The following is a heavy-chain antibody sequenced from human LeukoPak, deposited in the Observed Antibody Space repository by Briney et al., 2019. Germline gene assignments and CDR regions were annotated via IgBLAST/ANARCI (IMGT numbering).Heavy chain of an antibody. Sequence: ASVKVSCKASGYTFTSYDINWVRQATGQGLEWMGWMNPNSGNTGYAQKFQGRVTMTRNTSISTAYMELSSLRSEDTAVYYCARMWELRNLYFDYWGQGTLVTVSS. CDR3: ARMWELRNLYFDY. CDR2: MNPNSGNT. J-gene: IGHJ4*02. V-gene: IGHV1-8*01. D-gene: IGHD1-26*01. CDR1: GYTFTSYD.